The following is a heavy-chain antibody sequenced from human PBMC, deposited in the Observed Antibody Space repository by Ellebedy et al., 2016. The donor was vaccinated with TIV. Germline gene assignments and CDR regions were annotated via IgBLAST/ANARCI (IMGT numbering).Heavy chain of an antibody. D-gene: IGHD2-2*02. Sequence: GGSLRLSXAASGFTFSSYAMSWVRQAPGKGLEWVSYISSSSSTIYYADSVKGRFTISRDNAKNSLYLQMNSLRAEDTAVYYCARDGVVPAAIGAFDNWGQGTMVTVSS. CDR2: ISSSSSTI. V-gene: IGHV3-48*04. J-gene: IGHJ3*02. CDR1: GFTFSSYA. CDR3: ARDGVVPAAIGAFDN.